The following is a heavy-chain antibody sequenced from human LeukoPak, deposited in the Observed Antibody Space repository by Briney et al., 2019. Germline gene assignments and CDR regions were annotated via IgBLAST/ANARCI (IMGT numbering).Heavy chain of an antibody. J-gene: IGHJ4*02. CDR2: IIPILGIA. V-gene: IGHV1-69*04. CDR1: GGTFSSYA. CDR3: ARVGRIGFTSPIGY. Sequence: PRASVKVSCKASGGTFSSYAISWVRQAPGQGLEWMGRIIPILGIANYAQKFQGRVTITADKSTSTAYMELSSLRSEDTAVYYCARVGRIGFTSPIGYWGQGTLVTVSS. D-gene: IGHD3-3*01.